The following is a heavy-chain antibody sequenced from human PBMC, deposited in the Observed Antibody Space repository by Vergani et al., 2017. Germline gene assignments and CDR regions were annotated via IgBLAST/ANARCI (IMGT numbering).Heavy chain of an antibody. V-gene: IGHV3-30*02. CDR1: GFSFNTYG. Sequence: QVQLVETGGGVVQPGGSLRLYCATSGFSFNTYGAHWVRQAPGKGLEWVAFIGYDGRIKYNVDSVKGRFTISRDTSKKTLSLQMRSLRADDTAVYYCAKKGSYGDYAEDWGQGTLVTVSS. CDR2: IGYDGRIK. D-gene: IGHD4-17*01. CDR3: AKKGSYGDYAED. J-gene: IGHJ4*02.